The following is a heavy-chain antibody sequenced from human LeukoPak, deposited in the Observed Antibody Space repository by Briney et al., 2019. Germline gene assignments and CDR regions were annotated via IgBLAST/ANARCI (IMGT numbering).Heavy chain of an antibody. CDR1: GFSFSNYA. D-gene: IGHD1-26*01. CDR2: ITSSSSYI. V-gene: IGHV3-21*06. CDR3: ARDPYSGNYGPYYYYYMDV. J-gene: IGHJ6*03. Sequence: GGSLRLSCAASGFSFSNYAMSWVRQAPGKGPEWVSSITSSSSYIYYADSVKGRFTISRDNAKNSLYLQMDSLRVEDTAVYYCARDPYSGNYGPYYYYYMDVWGKGTTVTISS.